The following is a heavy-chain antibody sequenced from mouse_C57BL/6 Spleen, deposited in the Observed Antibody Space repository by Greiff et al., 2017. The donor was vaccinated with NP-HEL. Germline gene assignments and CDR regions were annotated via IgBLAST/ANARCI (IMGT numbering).Heavy chain of an antibody. J-gene: IGHJ2*01. Sequence: QVQLQQPGAELVKPGASVKLSCKASGYTFTSYWMHWVKQRPGQGLEWIGMIHPNSGSTNYNEKFKSKATLTVDKSSSTAYMQLSSLTSEDSAVYYCARSYGNRWYFDYWGQGTTLTVSS. V-gene: IGHV1-64*01. D-gene: IGHD2-1*01. CDR2: IHPNSGST. CDR3: ARSYGNRWYFDY. CDR1: GYTFTSYW.